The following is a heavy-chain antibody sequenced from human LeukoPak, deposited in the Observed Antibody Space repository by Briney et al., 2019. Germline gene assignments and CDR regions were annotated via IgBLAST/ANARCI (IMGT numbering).Heavy chain of an antibody. CDR3: ARDLTRVFGVVITYGMDV. Sequence: GGSLRLSCAASGFTFSSYWMHWVRQAPGKGLVWVSRINSDGSSTSYADSAKGRFTISRDNAKNTLYLQMNSLRAEDTAVYYCARDLTRVFGVVITYGMDVWGQGTTVTVSS. CDR1: GFTFSSYW. J-gene: IGHJ6*02. CDR2: INSDGSST. V-gene: IGHV3-74*01. D-gene: IGHD3-3*01.